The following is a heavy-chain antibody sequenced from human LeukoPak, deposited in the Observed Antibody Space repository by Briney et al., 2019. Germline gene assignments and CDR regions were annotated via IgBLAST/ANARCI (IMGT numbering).Heavy chain of an antibody. CDR1: GFTFSDAW. J-gene: IGHJ3*02. CDR3: TTDQTPYAFDI. CDR2: IKSNTHGGTT. Sequence: PGESLRLSCAASGFTFSDAWMTWVRQAPGKGLEWVGLIKSNTHGGTTDYAAPVKGRFTISRDDSKNTLYLQMNSLRTEDTAVYYCTTDQTPYAFDIWGQGTMVTVSS. V-gene: IGHV3-15*01.